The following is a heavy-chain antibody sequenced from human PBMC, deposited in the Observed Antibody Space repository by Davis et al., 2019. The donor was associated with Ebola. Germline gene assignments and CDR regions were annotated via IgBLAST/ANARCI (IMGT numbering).Heavy chain of an antibody. CDR2: IYYSGST. D-gene: IGHD5-24*01. CDR3: ARDSGGDGYNFYY. J-gene: IGHJ4*02. CDR1: GGSISSYY. V-gene: IGHV4-59*01. Sequence: MPSETLSLTCTVSGGSISSYYWSWIRQPPGKGLEWIGYIYYSGSTNYNPSLKSRVTISVDTSKNQFSLKLSSVTAADTAVYYCARDSGGDGYNFYYWGQGTLVTVSS.